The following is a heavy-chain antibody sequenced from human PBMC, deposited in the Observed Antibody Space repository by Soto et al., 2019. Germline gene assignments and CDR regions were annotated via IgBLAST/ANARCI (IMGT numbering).Heavy chain of an antibody. Sequence: GGSLRLSCAASGFTVSSNYMSWVRQAPGKGLEWVSVIYSGGSTYYADSVKGRITISRDNPKNSLSLQMDSLRREDTAVYYCTRGIASSSLVTFDVWGQGTMVTVSS. D-gene: IGHD2-21*01. J-gene: IGHJ3*01. CDR1: GFTVSSNY. V-gene: IGHV3-53*01. CDR2: IYSGGST. CDR3: TRGIASSSLVTFDV.